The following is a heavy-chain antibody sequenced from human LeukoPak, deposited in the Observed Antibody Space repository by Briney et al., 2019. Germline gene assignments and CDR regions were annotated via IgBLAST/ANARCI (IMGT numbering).Heavy chain of an antibody. Sequence: PGGSLRLSCAASGFTFSSYAMHWVRQAPGKGLEWVAVISYDGSNKYYADSVKGRFTISRDNSKNTLYLQMNSLGAEDTAVYYCAKGRGTVTTLGLDYWGQGTLVTVSS. CDR3: AKGRGTVTTLGLDY. V-gene: IGHV3-30*04. CDR2: ISYDGSNK. D-gene: IGHD4-17*01. CDR1: GFTFSSYA. J-gene: IGHJ4*02.